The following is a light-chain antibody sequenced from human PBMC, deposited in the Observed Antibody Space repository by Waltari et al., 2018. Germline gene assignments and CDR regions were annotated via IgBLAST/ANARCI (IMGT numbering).Light chain of an antibody. J-gene: IGLJ2*01. Sequence: SALTQPRSVSGSTGQSVTIPCTGTSSAAGGCNYVSWYPQHPGKAPKLMIYDVSKRPSGVPDRFSGSKSGNTASLTISGLQAEDEADYYCCSYAGSNVVFGGGTKLTVL. CDR1: SSAAGGCNY. CDR3: CSYAGSNVV. V-gene: IGLV2-11*01. CDR2: DVS.